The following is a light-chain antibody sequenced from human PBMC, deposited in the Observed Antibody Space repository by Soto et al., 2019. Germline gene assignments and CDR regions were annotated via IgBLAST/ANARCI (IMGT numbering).Light chain of an antibody. CDR2: GTT. J-gene: IGLJ3*02. Sequence: QSVLTQPPSVSGAPGQRVTISCTGSSYNIGGGFDVHWYQQVPGTAPKLLIYGTTNRPSGVPDRISGSKSGPSVSLAITGLQTEDEAYYYCQSFDNSLNGLVFGGGTKVTVL. CDR3: QSFDNSLNGLV. CDR1: SYNIGGGFD. V-gene: IGLV1-40*01.